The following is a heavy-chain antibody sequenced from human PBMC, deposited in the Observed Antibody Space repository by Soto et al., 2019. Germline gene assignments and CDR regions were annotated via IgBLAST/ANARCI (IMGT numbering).Heavy chain of an antibody. Sequence: GGSLRLSCAASGFTVSSDYMSWVRQAPGKGLELVSFSYSGGNTDYADAVKGRFTTSRDNSKNTLYLQMSSLRAEDTAVYYCARAKRGGFDYWGQGTRVTVSS. CDR3: ARAKRGGFDY. D-gene: IGHD3-16*01. CDR1: GFTVSSDY. V-gene: IGHV3-53*01. CDR2: SYSGGNT. J-gene: IGHJ4*02.